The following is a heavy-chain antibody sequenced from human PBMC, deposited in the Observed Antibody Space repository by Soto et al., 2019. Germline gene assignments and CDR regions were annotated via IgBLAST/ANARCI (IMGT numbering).Heavy chain of an antibody. CDR1: GGSISSYY. Sequence: PSETLSLTCTVSGGSISSYYWSWIRQPPGKGLEWIGYIYYSGSTNYNPSLKSRVTISVDTSKNQFSLKLSSVTAADTAVYYCARDNSLLWFGIDPWGQGTLGTVSS. CDR3: ARDNSLLWFGIDP. J-gene: IGHJ5*02. V-gene: IGHV4-59*01. CDR2: IYYSGST. D-gene: IGHD3-10*01.